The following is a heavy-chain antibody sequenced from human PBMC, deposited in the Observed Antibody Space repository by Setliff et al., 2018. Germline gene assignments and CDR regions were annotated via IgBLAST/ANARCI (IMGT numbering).Heavy chain of an antibody. CDR3: ARERGDIVTTTSYYYYLDV. D-gene: IGHD5-12*01. CDR2: IIPIFGTT. J-gene: IGHJ6*03. CDR1: GGTFSNYD. V-gene: IGHV1-69*05. Sequence: SVKVSCKASGGTFSNYDISWVRQAPRQGLEWMGGIIPIFGTTNYAQRFQGRVTITTDESTSTAYMELSSLRSEDTAVYYCARERGDIVTTTSYYYYLDVWGKGTTVTVSS.